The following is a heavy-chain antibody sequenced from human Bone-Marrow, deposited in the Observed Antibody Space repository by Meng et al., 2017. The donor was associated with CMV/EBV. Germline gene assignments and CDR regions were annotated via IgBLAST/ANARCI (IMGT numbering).Heavy chain of an antibody. CDR1: GESFNGYY. D-gene: IGHD2-2*01. J-gene: IGHJ6*02. Sequence: GGSLRLSCTVYGESFNGYYWNWIRQPPGKGLEWVAFLRYDGSNKYYADSVKGRFTISRDNSKNTLYLQMNSLRAEDTAVYYCASWGSTSSAYGMDVWGQGTTVTVSS. CDR3: ASWGSTSSAYGMDV. CDR2: LRYDGSNK. V-gene: IGHV3-30*02.